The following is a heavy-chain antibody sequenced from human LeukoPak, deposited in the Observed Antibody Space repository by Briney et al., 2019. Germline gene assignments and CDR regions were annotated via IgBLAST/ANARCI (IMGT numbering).Heavy chain of an antibody. Sequence: GGSLRLSCAASGFIFSSYGMTWVRQAPGKGLEWVSAISGSGSGGSTYYADSVKGRFTISRDNAKISLYLQMNSLRAEDTAVYYCARSVALDYWGQGTLVTVSS. CDR1: GFIFSSYG. D-gene: IGHD6-19*01. V-gene: IGHV3-23*01. J-gene: IGHJ4*02. CDR2: ISGSGSGGST. CDR3: ARSVALDY.